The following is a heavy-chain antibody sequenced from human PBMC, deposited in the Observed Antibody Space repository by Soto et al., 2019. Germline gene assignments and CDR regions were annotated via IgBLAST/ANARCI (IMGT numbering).Heavy chain of an antibody. CDR1: GGSISSGDNY. CDR2: ISYRGST. D-gene: IGHD4-17*01. Sequence: QVQLQESGPGLVQPSQTLSLTCTVTGGSISSGDNYWGWIRQPPGKGLEWIAYISYRGSTSYNSSLRSRLTISLETSKKLFSLELSSVTAADTAIYYCDRHQYGRGMDVWGQGTTVTVSS. CDR3: DRHQYGRGMDV. J-gene: IGHJ6*02. V-gene: IGHV4-30-4*01.